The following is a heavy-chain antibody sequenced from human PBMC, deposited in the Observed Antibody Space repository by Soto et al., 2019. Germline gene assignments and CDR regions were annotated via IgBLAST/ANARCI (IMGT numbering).Heavy chain of an antibody. CDR2: FDPEDGET. CDR1: GYTLTELS. CDR3: ATFMLVPAGRGLDY. J-gene: IGHJ4*02. Sequence: ASVKVSCKVSGYTLTELSMHWVRQAPGKGLEWMGGFDPEDGETIYAQKFQGRVTMTEDTSTDTAYMELSSLRSEDTAVYYCATFMLVPAGRGLDYWGQGTLVTVSS. D-gene: IGHD2-2*01. V-gene: IGHV1-24*01.